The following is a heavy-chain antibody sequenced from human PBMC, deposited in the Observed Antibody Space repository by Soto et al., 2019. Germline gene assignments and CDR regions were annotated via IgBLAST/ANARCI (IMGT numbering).Heavy chain of an antibody. D-gene: IGHD6-13*01. CDR3: ARGGPGIAAAWGSDYYYGLEV. CDR2: LSSHNGNT. CDR1: GYAFTTYG. J-gene: IGHJ6*02. Sequence: ASVKVSCKAPGYAFTTYGINWVPQAPGRGLEWMGWLSSHNGNTRYAQKFQGGVTMTSDTSTNTAYMDLRRLRSEETAVYYCARGGPGIAAAWGSDYYYGLEVWGQGTTVTV. V-gene: IGHV1-18*01.